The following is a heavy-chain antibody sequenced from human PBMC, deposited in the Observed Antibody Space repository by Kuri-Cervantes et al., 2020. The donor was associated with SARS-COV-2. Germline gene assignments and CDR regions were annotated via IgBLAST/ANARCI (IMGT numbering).Heavy chain of an antibody. D-gene: IGHD2-2*01. CDR3: ARDAQVLDY. CDR2: ISSSSSTI. J-gene: IGHJ4*02. V-gene: IGHV3-48*04. Sequence: GESLKISCAASGFTFSSYSMNWVRQAPGKGLEWVSYISSSSSTIYYADSVKGRFTTSRDNAKNSLYLQMNSLRAEDTAVYYCARDAQVLDYWGQGTLVTVSS. CDR1: GFTFSSYS.